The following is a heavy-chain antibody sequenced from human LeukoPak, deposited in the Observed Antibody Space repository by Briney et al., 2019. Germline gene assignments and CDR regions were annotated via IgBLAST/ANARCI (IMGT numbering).Heavy chain of an antibody. CDR1: GFIFSSYA. Sequence: PGGSLRLSCSASGFIFSSYAMHWVRQAPGKGLEWVGFIRNKAYGGTAEYAASVKGGFTISRDDSKTIAYLQMNSLKTEDTAVYYCTREKRYFDWFQADYWGQGTLVTVSS. V-gene: IGHV3-49*04. CDR2: IRNKAYGGTA. D-gene: IGHD3-9*01. J-gene: IGHJ4*02. CDR3: TREKRYFDWFQADY.